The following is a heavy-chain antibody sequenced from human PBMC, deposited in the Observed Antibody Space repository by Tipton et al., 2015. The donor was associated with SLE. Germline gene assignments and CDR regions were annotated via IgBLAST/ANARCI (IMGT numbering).Heavy chain of an antibody. V-gene: IGHV1-18*01. CDR3: AREYSSSQLGFDP. J-gene: IGHJ5*02. CDR2: IGADNGNT. Sequence: QLVQSGAEVKKPGASVKVSCKASGYTLTNYGFNWVRQAPGQGLEWMGWIGADNGNTNYALKFQGRVTMTRDKTTSTAYMELRSLRSDDTAVYYCAREYSSSQLGFDPWGQGTLVAVSS. D-gene: IGHD6-6*01. CDR1: GYTLTNYG.